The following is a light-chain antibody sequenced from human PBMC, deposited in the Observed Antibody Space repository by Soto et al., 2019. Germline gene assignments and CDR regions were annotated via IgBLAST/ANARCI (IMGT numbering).Light chain of an antibody. J-gene: IGKJ4*01. CDR2: GAS. CDR3: QQYHNWPQT. Sequence: EIVLTQSPATLSVSPGERATLSCRASQYVSSNLAWYQQKPGQAPRLLIYGASTRATGIPARFSGSGSGTECTLTITSLQSEDFAVYYCQQYHNWPQTFGGGTKVEIK. V-gene: IGKV3-15*01. CDR1: QYVSSN.